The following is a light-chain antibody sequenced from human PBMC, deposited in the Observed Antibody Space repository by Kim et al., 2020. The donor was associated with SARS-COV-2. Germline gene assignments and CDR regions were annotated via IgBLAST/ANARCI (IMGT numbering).Light chain of an antibody. J-gene: IGLJ3*02. V-gene: IGLV2-11*01. CDR2: DVY. CDR1: SIDFGGNNN. CDR3: CSYAGSYTLV. Sequence: GGSVTTSCTGASIDFGGNNNVTWYHHHPGKAPKLMSYDVYQRPAGVPDRFSGSKSGNTASLTISGLQSEDEADYHCCSYAGSYTLVFGGGTQLTVL.